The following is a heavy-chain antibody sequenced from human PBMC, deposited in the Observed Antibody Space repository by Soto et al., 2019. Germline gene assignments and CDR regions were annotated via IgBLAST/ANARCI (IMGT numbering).Heavy chain of an antibody. D-gene: IGHD3-22*01. CDR3: ARITYYDSSGYYDDY. Sequence: GGSLRLSCAASGFTFSKYGMHWVRQAPGKGLEWVAVISYDGRNKYSADSVKTRLTISKDTSKNQVVLTMTNMDPVDTATYYCARITYYDSSGYYDDYWGQGTLVTVSS. J-gene: IGHJ4*02. CDR2: ISYDGRNK. V-gene: IGHV3-30*03. CDR1: GFTFSKYG.